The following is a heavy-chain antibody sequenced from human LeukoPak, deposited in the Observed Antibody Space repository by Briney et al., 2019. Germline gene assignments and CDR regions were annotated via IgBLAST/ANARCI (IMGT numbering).Heavy chain of an antibody. V-gene: IGHV4-59*01. CDR2: IYYSGST. Sequence: SETLSLTCTVSNGSISNYYWSWIRQPPGKGLEWIGYIYYSGSTNYNPSLKSRVTISVDTSKNQFSLKLSSVTAADTAVYYCARDRSGWYFDYWGQGTLVTVSS. J-gene: IGHJ4*02. CDR1: NGSISNYY. D-gene: IGHD6-19*01. CDR3: ARDRSGWYFDY.